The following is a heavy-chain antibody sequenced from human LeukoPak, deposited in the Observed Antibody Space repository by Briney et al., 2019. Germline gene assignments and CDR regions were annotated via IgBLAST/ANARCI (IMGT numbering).Heavy chain of an antibody. D-gene: IGHD3-22*01. CDR2: INAGNGNT. J-gene: IGHJ3*02. Sequence: ASVKVSCKASGYTFTSYAMHWVRQAPGQRLEWMGWINAGNGNTKYSQKFQGRVTITRDTSASTAYMELSSLRSEDTAVYCCARDRAPWEVIPLYDAFDIWGQGTMVTVSS. V-gene: IGHV1-3*01. CDR3: ARDRAPWEVIPLYDAFDI. CDR1: GYTFTSYA.